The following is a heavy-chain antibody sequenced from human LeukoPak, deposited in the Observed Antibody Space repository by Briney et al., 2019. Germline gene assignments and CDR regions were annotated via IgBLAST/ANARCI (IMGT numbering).Heavy chain of an antibody. Sequence: ASVKVSCKASGYTFTSYAMHWVRQAPGQRLEWMGWINDGNGNTKYSQKFQGRVIITRDTSASTAYMELSSLRSEDTAVFYCAKVNGDNTFDYWGQGTLVTVSS. CDR2: INDGNGNT. CDR1: GYTFTSYA. D-gene: IGHD7-27*01. J-gene: IGHJ4*02. V-gene: IGHV1-3*01. CDR3: AKVNGDNTFDY.